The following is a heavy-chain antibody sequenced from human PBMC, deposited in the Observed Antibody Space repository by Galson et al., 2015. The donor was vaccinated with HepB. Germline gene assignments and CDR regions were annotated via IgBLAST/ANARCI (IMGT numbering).Heavy chain of an antibody. D-gene: IGHD3-22*01. CDR1: TFILSTYI. CDR3: VLLRGYHLKPLNY. J-gene: IGHJ4*02. Sequence: SLRLSCAASTFILSTYIMTGSRKAPGKGREWVPYIMSSSTTIYYADSVKGRLTISRDNAKNSLYLQMNSQRAEDTAVYYCVLLRGYHLKPLNYWGQGTLVTVSS. CDR2: IMSSSTTI. V-gene: IGHV3-48*04.